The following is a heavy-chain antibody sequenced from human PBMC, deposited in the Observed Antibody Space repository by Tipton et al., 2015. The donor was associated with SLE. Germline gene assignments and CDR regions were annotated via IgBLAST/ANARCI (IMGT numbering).Heavy chain of an antibody. Sequence: TLSLTCSVSGDSISTSRYYWGWIRQPPGKGLEWVGTVYYTGNTFYNPSLKSRVTLSVDTSKSQFSFSLRLSSVTAADTGVYYCATAVDCSGGSCYLAYWGQGVLVTVSS. V-gene: IGHV4-39*07. CDR2: VYYTGNT. CDR1: GDSISTSRYY. CDR3: ATAVDCSGGSCYLAY. D-gene: IGHD2-15*01. J-gene: IGHJ4*02.